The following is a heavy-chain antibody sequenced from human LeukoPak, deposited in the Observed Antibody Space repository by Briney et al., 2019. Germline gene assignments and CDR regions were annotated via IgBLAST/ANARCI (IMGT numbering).Heavy chain of an antibody. CDR2: IYYSGST. CDR1: GGSISSSSYY. Sequence: SETLSLTCTVSGGSISSSSYYWGWIRQPPGKGLGWIGSIYYSGSTYYNPSLKSRVTISVDTSKNQFSLKLSSVTAADTAVYYCARDTYYYDSSGYSEFDYWGQGTLVTVSS. J-gene: IGHJ4*02. V-gene: IGHV4-39*07. CDR3: ARDTYYYDSSGYSEFDY. D-gene: IGHD3-22*01.